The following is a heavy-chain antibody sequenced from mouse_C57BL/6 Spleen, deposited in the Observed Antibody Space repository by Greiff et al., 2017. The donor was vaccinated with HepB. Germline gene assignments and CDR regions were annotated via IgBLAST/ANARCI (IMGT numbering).Heavy chain of an antibody. J-gene: IGHJ4*01. Sequence: DVQLVESGGGLVKPGGSLKLSCAASGFTFSDYGMHWVRQAPEKGLEWVAYISSGSSTIYYADTVKGRFTISRDNAKNTLFLQMTSLRSEDTAMYYCARLLWYDGDYAMDYWGQGTSVTVSS. CDR3: ARLLWYDGDYAMDY. V-gene: IGHV5-17*01. D-gene: IGHD2-1*01. CDR2: ISSGSSTI. CDR1: GFTFSDYG.